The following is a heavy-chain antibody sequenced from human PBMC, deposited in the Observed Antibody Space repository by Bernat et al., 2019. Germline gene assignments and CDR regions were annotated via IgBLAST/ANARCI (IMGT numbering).Heavy chain of an antibody. CDR3: ARDGGNYWGWFDP. Sequence: EVQLVESGGGLVQPGGSLRLSCAASGFTFSSYWMHWVRQAPGKGLVWVSRINSDGSSTSYADSVKGRFTISRDNAKNTLYLQMNSLRAEDKAVYYCARDGGNYWGWFDPWGQGTLVTVSS. CDR2: INSDGSST. V-gene: IGHV3-74*01. J-gene: IGHJ5*02. D-gene: IGHD1-26*01. CDR1: GFTFSSYW.